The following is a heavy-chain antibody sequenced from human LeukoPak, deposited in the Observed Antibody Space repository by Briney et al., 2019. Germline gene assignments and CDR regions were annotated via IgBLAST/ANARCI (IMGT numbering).Heavy chain of an antibody. CDR3: AREGSGHGIYCSGGSCYTPNDAFDI. D-gene: IGHD2-15*01. V-gene: IGHV4-4*07. Sequence: PSETLSLTCTVSGGSISNYYWSWIRQPAGKGLEWIGRIYTSGSTNYNPSLKSRVTMSVDTSKNQFSLKLSSATAADTAVYYCAREGSGHGIYCSGGSCYTPNDAFDIWGQGTMVTVSS. CDR1: GGSISNYY. J-gene: IGHJ3*02. CDR2: IYTSGST.